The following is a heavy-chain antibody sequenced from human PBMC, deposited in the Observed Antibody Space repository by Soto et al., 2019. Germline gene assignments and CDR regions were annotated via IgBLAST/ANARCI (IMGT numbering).Heavy chain of an antibody. CDR3: TPPIDYYDSSGYYHDAFDI. J-gene: IGHJ3*02. CDR1: GFTFSNAW. CDR2: IKSKTDGGTT. V-gene: IGHV3-15*01. Sequence: GGSLRLSCAASGFTFSNAWMSWVRQAPGKGLEWVGRIKSKTDGGTTDYAAPVKGRFTISRDDSKNTLYLQMNSLKTEDTAVYYCTPPIDYYDSSGYYHDAFDIWGQGTMVTV. D-gene: IGHD3-22*01.